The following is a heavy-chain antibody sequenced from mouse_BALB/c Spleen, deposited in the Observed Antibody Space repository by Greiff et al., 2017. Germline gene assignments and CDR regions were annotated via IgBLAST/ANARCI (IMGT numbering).Heavy chain of an antibody. D-gene: IGHD2-14*01. CDR1: GYTFTSYW. J-gene: IGHJ2*01. CDR2: IYPGNSAT. Sequence: EVQLQQSGTVLARPGASVKMSCKASGYTFTSYWMHWVKQRPGQGLEWIGAIYPGNSATSYNQKFKGKAKLTAVTSTSTAYVELSSLTNEDSAVYYCAWHYRCDYVDYWGQGTTLTVSS. CDR3: AWHYRCDYVDY. V-gene: IGHV1-5*01.